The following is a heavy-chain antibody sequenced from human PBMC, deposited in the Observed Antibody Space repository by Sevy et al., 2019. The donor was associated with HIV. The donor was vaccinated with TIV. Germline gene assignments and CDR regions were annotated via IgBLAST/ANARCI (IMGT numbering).Heavy chain of an antibody. J-gene: IGHJ5*02. CDR3: ATDGSSGSGGSWSRRLMNWFDP. CDR1: GFTFSSYG. V-gene: IGHV3-33*01. D-gene: IGHD2-15*01. CDR2: IWYDETNK. Sequence: QLGGSLRLSCAASGFTFSSYGMHWVRQAPGKGLEWVAVIWYDETNKYYADSVKGRFTISRDNSKNTLYLQMNSLRAEDTAVYYCATDGSSGSGGSWSRRLMNWFDPWGQGTLVTVSS.